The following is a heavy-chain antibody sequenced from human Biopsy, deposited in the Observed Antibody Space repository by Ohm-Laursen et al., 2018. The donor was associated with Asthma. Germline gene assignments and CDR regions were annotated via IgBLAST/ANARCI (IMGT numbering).Heavy chain of an antibody. CDR1: GSMFRSFG. CDR3: AKRRGYSGHDNDY. J-gene: IGHJ4*02. V-gene: IGHV3-30*18. CDR2: ISYDGNHK. D-gene: IGHD5-12*01. Sequence: SLRLSRAASGSMFRSFGMHWVRQAPGKGLEWVAVISYDGNHKFYEDSVKGRFTISRDNSKNTLYLQMNSLRTEDTAVYYCAKRRGYSGHDNDYWGQGTLVIVSS.